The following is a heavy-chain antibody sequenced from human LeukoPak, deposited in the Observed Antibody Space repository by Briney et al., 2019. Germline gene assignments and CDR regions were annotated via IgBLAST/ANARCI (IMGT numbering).Heavy chain of an antibody. J-gene: IGHJ4*02. CDR3: AAGGIYSLLDY. D-gene: IGHD3-10*01. Sequence: GASVKVSCKVSGDTLSELTMHWVRQAPGKGLEWMGGFDPGAGEILYAQQFQGRVTMIEDTSTDTAYMELTSLRSEDSGVYFCAAGGIYSLLDYWGQGTLVTVSS. CDR2: FDPGAGEI. V-gene: IGHV1-24*01. CDR1: GDTLSELT.